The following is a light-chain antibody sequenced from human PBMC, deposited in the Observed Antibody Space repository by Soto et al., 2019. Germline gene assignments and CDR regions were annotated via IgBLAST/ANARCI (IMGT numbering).Light chain of an antibody. CDR1: QSISNS. CDR2: KAS. CDR3: QLCDSYWT. Sequence: DIQMTQSPSTLSASVGDRVTITCRASQSISNSLAWYQQKPGKAPTVLIYKASTLESGAPSRFSGSGSGTEFTLTISSLQPDDSATYYCQLCDSYWTFGQGTKVEIK. J-gene: IGKJ1*01. V-gene: IGKV1-5*03.